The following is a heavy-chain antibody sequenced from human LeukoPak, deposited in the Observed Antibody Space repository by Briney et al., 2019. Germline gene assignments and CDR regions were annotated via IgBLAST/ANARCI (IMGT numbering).Heavy chain of an antibody. CDR1: GGSISSYY. Sequence: SETLSLTCTVSGGSISSYYWSWIRQPPGKGPEWIGNIYYSGSTNYNPSLKSRVTISVDTSKNQFSQKLSSVTAADTAVYYCTRGSIAYYYMDVWGKGTTVTISS. D-gene: IGHD3-22*01. CDR3: TRGSIAYYYMDV. V-gene: IGHV4-59*01. CDR2: IYYSGST. J-gene: IGHJ6*03.